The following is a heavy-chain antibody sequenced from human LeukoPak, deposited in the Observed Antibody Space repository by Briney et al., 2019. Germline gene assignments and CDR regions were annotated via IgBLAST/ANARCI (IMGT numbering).Heavy chain of an antibody. D-gene: IGHD1-1*01. J-gene: IGHJ4*02. CDR2: IYYSGTT. Sequence: SETLSLTCDVSGGSLIGHYLTWVRQPPGKGLEWIGNIYYSGTTYYNPSLESRVTISVDTSKNQFSLTLNSVTAADTAVYFCARFKQLGRSFDSWGLGSLVTVSS. CDR1: GGSLIGHY. CDR3: ARFKQLGRSFDS. V-gene: IGHV4-59*08.